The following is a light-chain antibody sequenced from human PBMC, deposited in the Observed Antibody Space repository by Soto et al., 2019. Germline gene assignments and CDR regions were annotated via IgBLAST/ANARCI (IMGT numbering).Light chain of an antibody. V-gene: IGKV3-15*01. CDR1: QGIGDT. Sequence: EIVMRQCRATVYVSAGADATLSFRASQGIGDTLAWYQHKPGQTPRLLIYDTSTRATGVPTRFSGSRSGAEFTFVSSLRQSADFAVYYWQPYNHWPGTFRGGTKVDIK. J-gene: IGKJ4*01. CDR3: QPYNHWPGT. CDR2: DTS.